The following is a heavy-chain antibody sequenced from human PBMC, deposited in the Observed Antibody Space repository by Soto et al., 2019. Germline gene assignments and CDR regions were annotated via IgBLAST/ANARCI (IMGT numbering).Heavy chain of an antibody. J-gene: IGHJ4*02. Sequence: GGSLRLSCAASGFTFSSYSMNWVRQAPGKGLEWVSSISSSSSYIYYADSVKGRFTISRGNAKNSLYLQMNSLRAEDTAVYYCARDHFDYSKPFDYWGQGTLVTVSS. CDR2: ISSSSSYI. D-gene: IGHD4-4*01. V-gene: IGHV3-21*01. CDR3: ARDHFDYSKPFDY. CDR1: GFTFSSYS.